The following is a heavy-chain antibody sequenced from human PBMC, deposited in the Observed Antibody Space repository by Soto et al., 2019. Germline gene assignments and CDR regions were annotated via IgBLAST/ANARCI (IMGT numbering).Heavy chain of an antibody. CDR1: GYTLTDYG. Sequence: QVHLVHSGAQVKKPGASVRVSCEASGYTLTDYGICWVRQATGQGLEWRGWISAYNGDTNSTQKCHGRVTMTTDASTNTAHMELKSLRSDDTAVYYCARGASRWSSLRYYGLDGWGQATTVTVSS. V-gene: IGHV1-18*04. CDR3: ARGASRWSSLRYYGLDG. J-gene: IGHJ6*02. CDR2: ISAYNGDT. D-gene: IGHD6-13*01.